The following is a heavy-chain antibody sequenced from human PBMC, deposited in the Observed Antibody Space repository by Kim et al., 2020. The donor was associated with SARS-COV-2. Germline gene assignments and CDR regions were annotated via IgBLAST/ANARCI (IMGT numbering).Heavy chain of an antibody. V-gene: IGHV1-69*13. Sequence: SVKVSCKASGGTFSSYAISWVRQAPGQGLEWMGGIIPIFGTANYAQKFQGRVTITADESTSTAYMELSSLRSEDTAVYYCAGHSKEYISSGPFDYWGQGTLVTVSS. CDR3: AGHSKEYISSGPFDY. CDR1: GGTFSSYA. D-gene: IGHD6-6*01. J-gene: IGHJ4*02. CDR2: IIPIFGTA.